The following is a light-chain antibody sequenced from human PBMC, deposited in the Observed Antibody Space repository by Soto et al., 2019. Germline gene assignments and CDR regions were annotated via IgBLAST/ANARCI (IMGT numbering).Light chain of an antibody. CDR3: SSFTSSSSQYV. CDR1: SSDVGGYNY. Sequence: QSMLTQPASVSGSPGQSITISCTGTSSDVGGYNYVSWYQQHPGKAPKLMIYEVSSRPSGVSNRFSGSKSGNTASLTISGLQAEDEADYYCSSFTSSSSQYVFGTGTKVTV. J-gene: IGLJ1*01. CDR2: EVS. V-gene: IGLV2-14*01.